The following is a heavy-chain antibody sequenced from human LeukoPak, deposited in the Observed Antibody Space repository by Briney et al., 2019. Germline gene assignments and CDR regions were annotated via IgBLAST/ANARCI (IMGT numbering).Heavy chain of an antibody. Sequence: PGGSLRLSCAASGFXFSTYAITWVRQAPGKGLEWVSSISGDGGYTYYADFVKGRFTISRDSSNNTLYLPMNSLRAEDTAVYYCAKGLDGSGSYSPLDYWGQGTLVTVSS. CDR1: GFXFSTYA. D-gene: IGHD3-10*01. V-gene: IGHV3-23*01. CDR3: AKGLDGSGSYSPLDY. CDR2: ISGDGGYT. J-gene: IGHJ4*02.